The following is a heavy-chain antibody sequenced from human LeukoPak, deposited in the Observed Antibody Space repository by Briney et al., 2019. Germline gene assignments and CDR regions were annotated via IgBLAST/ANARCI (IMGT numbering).Heavy chain of an antibody. Sequence: GGSLRLSCAASGLTFSSYSMNWVRQAPGKGLEWVSSISSSSSYIYYADSVKGRFTISRDNAKNSLYLQMNSLRAEDTAVYYCARDGMVRGVCDYWGQGTLVTVSS. D-gene: IGHD3-10*01. V-gene: IGHV3-21*01. CDR2: ISSSSSYI. CDR1: GLTFSSYS. CDR3: ARDGMVRGVCDY. J-gene: IGHJ4*02.